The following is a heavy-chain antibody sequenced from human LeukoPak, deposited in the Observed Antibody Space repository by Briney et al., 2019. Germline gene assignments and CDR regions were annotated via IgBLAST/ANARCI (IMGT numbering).Heavy chain of an antibody. V-gene: IGHV2-5*02. J-gene: IGHJ4*02. D-gene: IGHD1-14*01. CDR1: GFSPSTSGVG. CDR3: AHSGVREKYKSTFDY. Sequence: SGPTLVNPTQTLMLTCTFSGFSPSTSGVGVGWIRQPPGKALEWLALIYWDDNQRYSPSLKSRLTITKDTSKNQVVLTMTNMDPVDTATYYCAHSGVREKYKSTFDYWGQGTLVTVSS. CDR2: IYWDDNQ.